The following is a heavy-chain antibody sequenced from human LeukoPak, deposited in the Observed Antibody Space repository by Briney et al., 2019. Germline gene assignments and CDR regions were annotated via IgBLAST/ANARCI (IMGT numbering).Heavy chain of an antibody. CDR3: AKGGGYAPLDY. CDR1: GFTFSSSA. CDR2: ISDSGGDS. D-gene: IGHD5-12*01. V-gene: IGHV3-23*01. J-gene: IGHJ4*02. Sequence: GGSLRLSCTASGFTFSSSAMTWVRQAPGKGLEGVSAISDSGGDSIYTDSVKDRFTISRDNSKNTLYLQMNSLRAEDTAVYYCAKGGGYAPLDYWGQGTLVTVSS.